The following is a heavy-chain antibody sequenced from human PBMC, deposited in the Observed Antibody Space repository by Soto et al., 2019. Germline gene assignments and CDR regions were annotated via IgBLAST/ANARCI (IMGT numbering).Heavy chain of an antibody. CDR2: ISYDGSSK. CDR1: GFIFSSYA. D-gene: IGHD4-17*01. J-gene: IGHJ5*02. V-gene: IGHV3-30-3*01. CDR3: TRADPTVTLSVFDH. Sequence: GGSLRLSCAASGFIFSSYAMHWVRQAPGKGLEWVAVISYDGSSKYYADSVKGRFTISRDNSKNTLYLQMNSLSVEDTAVYYCTRADPTVTLSVFDHRGQGTLVTVSS.